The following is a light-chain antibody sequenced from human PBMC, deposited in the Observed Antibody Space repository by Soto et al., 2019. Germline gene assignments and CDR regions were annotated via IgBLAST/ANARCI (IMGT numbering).Light chain of an antibody. CDR1: SGSIDSNY. CDR2: EDN. CDR3: QSFDSSNNV. V-gene: IGLV6-57*01. J-gene: IGLJ1*01. Sequence: NFMLTQPHSVSESPGKTVTISCTRSSGSIDSNYVQWYQQRPGSPPITVIYEDNQRPSGVPDRFSGSIDSSSNSASLTISGLKTEDEADYYCQSFDSSNNVFGTGTKLTVL.